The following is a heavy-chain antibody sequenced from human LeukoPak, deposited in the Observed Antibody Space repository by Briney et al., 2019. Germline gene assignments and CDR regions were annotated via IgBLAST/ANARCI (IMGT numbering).Heavy chain of an antibody. Sequence: GASVKVSCKASGYTFTSYGISWVRQAPGQGLEWMGWISAYNGNTNYAQKFQGRVTITADESTSTAYMELSSLRSEDTAVYYCARDSGSHYFDYWGQGTLVTVSS. CDR2: ISAYNGNT. V-gene: IGHV1-18*01. CDR3: ARDSGSHYFDY. D-gene: IGHD1-26*01. J-gene: IGHJ4*02. CDR1: GYTFTSYG.